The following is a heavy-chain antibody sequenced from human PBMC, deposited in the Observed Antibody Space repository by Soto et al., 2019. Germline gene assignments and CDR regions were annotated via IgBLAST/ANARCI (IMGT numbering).Heavy chain of an antibody. Sequence: PGGSLRLSWGASGFTFSTYAMSWVRQAPGKGLEWVSAISGSGGSTYYADSVKGRFTISRDNSKNTLYLQMNSLRAEDTAVYYCAKDQGRGDTVSHFDYWGQGTLVTVSS. D-gene: IGHD3-10*01. J-gene: IGHJ4*02. CDR1: GFTFSTYA. V-gene: IGHV3-23*01. CDR3: AKDQGRGDTVSHFDY. CDR2: ISGSGGST.